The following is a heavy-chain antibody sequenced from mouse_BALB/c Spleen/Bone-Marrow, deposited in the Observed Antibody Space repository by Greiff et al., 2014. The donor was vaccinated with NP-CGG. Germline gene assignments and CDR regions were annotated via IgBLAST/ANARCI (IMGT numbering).Heavy chain of an antibody. CDR1: CYTFTDYA. D-gene: IGHD2-1*01. V-gene: IGHV1S137*01. CDR2: ISTYYCDA. J-gene: IGHJ3*01. CDR3: AREGGNFPWFAY. Sequence: QVQLEESGAGLVRPGGSVKISCKGSCYTFTDYAMHLGEPSHSKSLEGVGVISTYYCDASYNQKFKGKATMTVDKSSSTAYMELARLTSEDSAIYYCAREGGNFPWFAYWGQGTLVTVSA.